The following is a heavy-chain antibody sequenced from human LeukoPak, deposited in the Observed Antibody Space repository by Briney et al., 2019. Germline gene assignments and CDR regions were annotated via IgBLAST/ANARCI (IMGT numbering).Heavy chain of an antibody. J-gene: IGHJ4*02. CDR2: IWYDGSNK. CDR3: ARDPAAGILYYFDY. V-gene: IGHV3-33*01. Sequence: GGSLRLSCAASGFTFSSYGMHWVRQAPGKGLEWVAVIWYDGSNKYYADSVKGRFTISRDNSKNTLYPQMNSLRAEDTAVYYCARDPAAGILYYFDYWGQGTLVTVSS. D-gene: IGHD6-13*01. CDR1: GFTFSSYG.